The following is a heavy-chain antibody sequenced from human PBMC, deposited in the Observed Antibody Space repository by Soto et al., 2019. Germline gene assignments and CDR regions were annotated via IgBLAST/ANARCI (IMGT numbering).Heavy chain of an antibody. CDR2: TYFGVNS. CDR1: GGSFSSNSHF. CDR3: ASSEIGGNPHLYFDL. D-gene: IGHD2-15*01. V-gene: IGHV4-39*01. Sequence: QLQESGPGVAQPSETLSLTCTVSGGSFSSNSHFWAWIRQPPGKGLEWIGSTYFGVNSHYNPSLESRVALSVDESKNQFSLKVNSVTVADTAIYYCASSEIGGNPHLYFDLWGRGTLVTVSS. J-gene: IGHJ2*01.